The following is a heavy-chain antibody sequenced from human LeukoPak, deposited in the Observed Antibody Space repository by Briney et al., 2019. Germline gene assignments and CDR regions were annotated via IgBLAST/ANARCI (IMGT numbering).Heavy chain of an antibody. V-gene: IGHV3-11*01. CDR1: GFTFSDYY. Sequence: PGGSLRLSCAPSGFTFSDYYMSWIRAAPGKGLEWVSYISSSGSTIYYADSVKGRFTISRDNAKNSLYLQMNSLRAEDTAVYYCARDLSPDANPTVSTREFDPWGQGTLVTVSS. CDR3: ARDLSPDANPTVSTREFDP. D-gene: IGHD4-17*01. CDR2: ISSSGSTI. J-gene: IGHJ5*02.